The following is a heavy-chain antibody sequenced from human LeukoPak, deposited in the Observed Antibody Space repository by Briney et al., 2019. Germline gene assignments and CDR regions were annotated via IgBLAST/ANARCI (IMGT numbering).Heavy chain of an antibody. J-gene: IGHJ4*02. CDR2: ISSNGGST. CDR3: ARDLRLKELAYCGGDCLDY. CDR1: GFTVSNAW. V-gene: IGHV3-64*01. D-gene: IGHD2-21*02. Sequence: GGSLRLSCAASGFTVSNAWMSWVRQAPGEGLEYVSAISSNGGSTYYANSVKGRFTISRDNSQNTLYLQMGSLRAEDMAVYYCARDLRLKELAYCGGDCLDYWGQGTLVTVSS.